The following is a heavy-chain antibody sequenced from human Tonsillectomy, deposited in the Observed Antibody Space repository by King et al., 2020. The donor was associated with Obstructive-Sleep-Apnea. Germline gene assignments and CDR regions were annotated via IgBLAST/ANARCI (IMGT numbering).Heavy chain of an antibody. D-gene: IGHD2-8*01. CDR3: GRLRGLMVGPANYFDY. Sequence: VQLVESGGGLVQPGGSLRLSCAASGFTFSSYWMSWVRQAPGKGLEWVANIKEEGSEKYYVDSVKGRFTISRDNAKNSLYLQMSSLRAEDTAVYYCGRLRGLMVGPANYFDYWGQGTLVTVSS. J-gene: IGHJ4*02. CDR1: GFTFSSYW. CDR2: IKEEGSEK. V-gene: IGHV3-7*03.